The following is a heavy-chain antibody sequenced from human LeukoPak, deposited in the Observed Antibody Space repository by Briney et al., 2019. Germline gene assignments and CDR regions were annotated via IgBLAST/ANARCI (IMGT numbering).Heavy chain of an antibody. V-gene: IGHV3-13*01. CDR1: GFTFNYYD. CDR2: IRTTGDT. D-gene: IGHD3-22*01. CDR3: ARGVSYYYDNSGHPGWYFDL. J-gene: IGHJ2*01. Sequence: GGSLRLSCAVSGFTFNYYDMHWVRQAPGKRLEWVSAIRTTGDTHYPDSVEGRFAMSREDAKNSVHLQMNTLRAGDTAVYYCARGVSYYYDNSGHPGWYFDLWGRGTLVTVSS.